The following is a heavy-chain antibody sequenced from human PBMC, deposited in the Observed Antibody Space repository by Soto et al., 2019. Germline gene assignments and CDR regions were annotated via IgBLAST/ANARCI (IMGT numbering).Heavy chain of an antibody. V-gene: IGHV3-23*01. CDR3: ARGQRALITYGPFDP. Sequence: PGGSLRLSCAASGFTLSSYAMSWVRQAPGKGLEWVSTFSGTGVYTYYADSVKGRFTISRDDSKNTLFLHMNSLRAADTAVYYCARGQRALITYGPFDPWGQGPLVTV. D-gene: IGHD4-17*01. CDR1: GFTLSSYA. CDR2: FSGTGVYT. J-gene: IGHJ5*02.